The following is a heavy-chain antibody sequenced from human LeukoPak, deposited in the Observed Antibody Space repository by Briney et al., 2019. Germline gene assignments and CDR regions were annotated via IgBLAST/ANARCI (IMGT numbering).Heavy chain of an antibody. CDR1: GFTFSSYS. D-gene: IGHD6-19*01. Sequence: GGSLRLSCAASGFTFSSYSMMWVRQAPGKGLEWVSYISSSSTTIHYADSVKGRLTISRDNAKNSVYLQMNSLRAEDTALYYCAKAEQWLDTPVDYWGQGTLVTVSS. CDR2: ISSSSTTI. CDR3: AKAEQWLDTPVDY. J-gene: IGHJ4*02. V-gene: IGHV3-48*01.